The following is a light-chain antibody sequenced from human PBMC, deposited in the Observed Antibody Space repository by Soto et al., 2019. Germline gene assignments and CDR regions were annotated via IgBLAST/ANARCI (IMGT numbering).Light chain of an antibody. CDR3: SSFTRSNSYV. V-gene: IGLV2-14*03. Sequence: QSVLTQPASVSGSPGQSNTISCTGTSSDVGAYNYVSWYQQHPGKVPKLMIYDVSDRPSGVSNRFSGSKSGNTASLTISGLQAEDEADYYCSSFTRSNSYVFGTGTKVTVL. J-gene: IGLJ1*01. CDR2: DVS. CDR1: SSDVGAYNY.